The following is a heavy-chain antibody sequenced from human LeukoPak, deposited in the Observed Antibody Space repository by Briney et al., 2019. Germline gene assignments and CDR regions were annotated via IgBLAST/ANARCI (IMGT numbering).Heavy chain of an antibody. CDR3: ARGRSNYYGMDV. Sequence: SETLSLTCSVSDGSINSYYWDWIRRPPGKGLEWIGYIYYNGNTNYSPSLKSRVTMSVDTSKNLFSLKVSSVTAADTAVYYCARGRSNYYGMDVWGQGTTVTVSS. D-gene: IGHD1-26*01. CDR2: IYYNGNT. V-gene: IGHV4-59*01. CDR1: DGSINSYY. J-gene: IGHJ6*02.